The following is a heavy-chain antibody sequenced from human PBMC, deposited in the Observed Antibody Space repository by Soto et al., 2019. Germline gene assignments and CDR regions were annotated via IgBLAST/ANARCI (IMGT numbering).Heavy chain of an antibody. V-gene: IGHV4-59*11. CDR1: GGSISSHY. J-gene: IGHJ5*02. CDR2: ISYSGST. Sequence: PSETLSLTCTVSGGSISSHYWSWIRQAPEKGLEWIGYISYSGSTKYNPALKSRATISADTSTNELSLKLNSVTAADTALYYCARSYNNYVFDWFDPWGQGTLVTVSS. D-gene: IGHD1-20*01. CDR3: ARSYNNYVFDWFDP.